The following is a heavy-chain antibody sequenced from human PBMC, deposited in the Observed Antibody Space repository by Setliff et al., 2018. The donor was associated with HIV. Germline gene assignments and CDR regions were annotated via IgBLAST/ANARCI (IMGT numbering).Heavy chain of an antibody. V-gene: IGHV4-39*07. CDR1: GGSISSSSYH. CDR2: IYYSGST. Sequence: SETLSLTCSVSGGSISSSSYHWGWIRQPPGKGLEWIGSIYYSGSTNYNPSLKSRVTMSVDTSKNQFSLKVRSVTAADTAVYYCARHDGTYCGGDCYLLGYFDLWGRGTLVTVSS. D-gene: IGHD2-21*02. CDR3: ARHDGTYCGGDCYLLGYFDL. J-gene: IGHJ2*01.